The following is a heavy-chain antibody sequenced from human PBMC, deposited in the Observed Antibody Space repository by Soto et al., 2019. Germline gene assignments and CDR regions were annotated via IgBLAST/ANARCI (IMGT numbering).Heavy chain of an antibody. CDR2: INAGNGNT. V-gene: IGHV1-3*01. D-gene: IGHD6-13*01. Sequence: GASVKVSCKASGYTFTSYAMHWVRQAPGQRLEWMGWINAGNGNTKYSQKFQGRVTITRGTSASTAYMELSSLRSEDTAVYYCARDTYSSSWGVWGYYYYGMDVWGQGTTVTVSS. CDR3: ARDTYSSSWGVWGYYYYGMDV. J-gene: IGHJ6*02. CDR1: GYTFTSYA.